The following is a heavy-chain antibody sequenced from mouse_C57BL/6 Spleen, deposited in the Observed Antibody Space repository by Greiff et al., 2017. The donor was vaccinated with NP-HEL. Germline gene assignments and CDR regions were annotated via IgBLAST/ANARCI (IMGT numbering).Heavy chain of an antibody. Sequence: EVLLVESGGGLVQPGGSLCLSCAASGFTFTDYYVSWVRQPPGKALEWLGFIRNKANGYTTESSVSVMGRFTISCDNSQSILYLQETALRAEDSATYYCERRGAMDYWGQGTSVTVSS. J-gene: IGHJ4*01. CDR1: GFTFTDYY. V-gene: IGHV7-3*01. CDR3: ERRGAMDY. CDR2: IRNKANGYTT.